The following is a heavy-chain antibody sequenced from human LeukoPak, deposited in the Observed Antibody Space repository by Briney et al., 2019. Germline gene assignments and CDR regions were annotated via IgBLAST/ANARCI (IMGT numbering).Heavy chain of an antibody. CDR3: ARDQSSSSYEYYYGLDV. Sequence: ASVKVSCKASGGTFTTYSITWVRQAPGQGLEWMGRIIPVLDLAIYAQNFQGRVTITADKFTNTAYMELSSLRSEDTAVYYCARDQSSSSYEYYYGLDVWGQGTTVTVSS. J-gene: IGHJ6*02. CDR2: IIPVLDLA. V-gene: IGHV1-69*04. CDR1: GGTFTTYS. D-gene: IGHD2-2*01.